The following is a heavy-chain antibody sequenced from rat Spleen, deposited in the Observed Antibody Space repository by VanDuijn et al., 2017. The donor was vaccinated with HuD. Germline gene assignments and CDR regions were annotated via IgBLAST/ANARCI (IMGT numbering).Heavy chain of an antibody. CDR2: INADGGST. V-gene: IGHV5-58*01. D-gene: IGHD1-12*03. Sequence: EVQLVETGGGFVQPGRSLKLSCVGSGFTFSRYWMYWIRQAPGKGLECVSSINADGGSTYYPDSVKGRFTISRNNAENNVYLQMNSLRSEDKTTYYCAKRDYDGYYPFTYWGQGTLVTVSS. CDR3: AKRDYDGYYPFTY. CDR1: GFTFSRYW. J-gene: IGHJ3*01.